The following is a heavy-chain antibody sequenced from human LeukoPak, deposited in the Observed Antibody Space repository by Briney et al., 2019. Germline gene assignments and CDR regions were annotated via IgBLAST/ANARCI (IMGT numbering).Heavy chain of an antibody. CDR3: ARYRRAVAGSRPFDY. V-gene: IGHV4-39*01. CDR1: GGSISSSSYY. J-gene: IGHJ4*02. Sequence: PSETLSLTCTVSGGSISSSSYYWRWIRQPPGKGLEWIGSIYYSGSTYYNPSLKSRVTISVDTSKNQFSPKLSSVTAADTAVYYCARYRRAVAGSRPFDYWGQGTLVTVSS. CDR2: IYYSGST. D-gene: IGHD6-19*01.